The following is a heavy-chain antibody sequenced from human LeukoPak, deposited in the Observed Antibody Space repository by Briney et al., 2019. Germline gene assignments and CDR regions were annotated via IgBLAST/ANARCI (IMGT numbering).Heavy chain of an antibody. CDR1: GGSISGSDYY. CDR2: IYHTGST. V-gene: IGHV4-30-2*01. Sequence: PSETLSLTCTVSGGSISGSDYYWSWIRQPPGKGLEWIGYIYHTGSTYYNPSLKSRVTMSVDRSENQFSLMLSSVTAADTAVYYCARLAPRYYYGSGSYSKPFDYWGQGTLVTVSS. CDR3: ARLAPRYYYGSGSYSKPFDY. J-gene: IGHJ4*02. D-gene: IGHD3-10*01.